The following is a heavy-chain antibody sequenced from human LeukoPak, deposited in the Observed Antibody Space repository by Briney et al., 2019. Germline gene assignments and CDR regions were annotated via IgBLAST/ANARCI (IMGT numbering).Heavy chain of an antibody. J-gene: IGHJ5*02. V-gene: IGHV6-1*01. CDR1: GDSVSSNSAP. D-gene: IGHD5-18*01. CDR3: AREGAGYNH. CDR2: TYYRSKWNT. Sequence: SQTLSLTCAISGDSVSSNSAPWNWIRQSPSRGLEWLGRTYYRSKWNTDYAVSVKSRITINPDTSKNQLSLQMNSVTPEDTAMYYCAREGAGYNHWGQGTLVTVSS.